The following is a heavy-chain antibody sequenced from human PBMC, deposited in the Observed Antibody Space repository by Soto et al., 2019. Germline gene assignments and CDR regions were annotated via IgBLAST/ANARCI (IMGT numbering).Heavy chain of an antibody. CDR1: GGSVSSGSYY. V-gene: IGHV4-61*01. J-gene: IGHJ4*02. CDR3: ARLNQYSSSSWFHY. D-gene: IGHD6-6*01. Sequence: SETLSLTCTVSGGSVSSGSYYWSWIRQPPGKGLECVGYIYYSGSTNYNPSLKSRVTISVDTSKNQFSLKLSSVTAADTAVYYCARLNQYSSSSWFHYWGQGTLVTVSS. CDR2: IYYSGST.